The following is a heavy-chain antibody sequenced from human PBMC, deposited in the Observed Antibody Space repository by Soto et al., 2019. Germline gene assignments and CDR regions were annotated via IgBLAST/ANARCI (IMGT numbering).Heavy chain of an antibody. Sequence: TSETLSLTCTVSGGSISSDYWSWIRQPPGKGLEWIGYIYYSGSTNYNPSLKSRVTISADTSKNQFSLKLTSVAAADTAVYYCARDKITGLFVYWGQGTLVTVSS. J-gene: IGHJ4*02. CDR1: GGSISSDY. V-gene: IGHV4-59*12. CDR3: ARDKITGLFVY. D-gene: IGHD2-8*02. CDR2: IYYSGST.